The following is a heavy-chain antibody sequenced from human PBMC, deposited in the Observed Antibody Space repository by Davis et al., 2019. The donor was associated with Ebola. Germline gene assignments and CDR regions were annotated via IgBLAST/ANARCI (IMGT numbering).Heavy chain of an antibody. CDR3: ARDGGTWSGFYGLLDY. CDR2: INGGNDNT. J-gene: IGHJ4*02. D-gene: IGHD3-3*01. Sequence: AASVKVSCKASGYTFSTYAMHWVRQAPGQRLEWMGWINGGNDNTKYSQKFQGRVTITRDTSATTAYMELSSLRSEDTAVYYCARDGGTWSGFYGLLDYWCQGTLITVSS. V-gene: IGHV1-3*01. CDR1: GYTFSTYA.